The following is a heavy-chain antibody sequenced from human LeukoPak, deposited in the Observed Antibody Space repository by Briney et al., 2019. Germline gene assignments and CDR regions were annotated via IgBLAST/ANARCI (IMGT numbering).Heavy chain of an antibody. J-gene: IGHJ3*02. CDR3: ARAFSAWPHAFDI. Sequence: PSETLSLTCTVSGGYMSTYYWGWVRQPPGKGLEWIGYISYSGSTTYHPSLNSRVTISLDTSKNQFSLMVTSVTAADTAVYFCARAFSAWPHAFDIWGRGTKVTVSS. CDR2: ISYSGST. CDR1: GGYMSTYY. D-gene: IGHD6-19*01. V-gene: IGHV4-59*01.